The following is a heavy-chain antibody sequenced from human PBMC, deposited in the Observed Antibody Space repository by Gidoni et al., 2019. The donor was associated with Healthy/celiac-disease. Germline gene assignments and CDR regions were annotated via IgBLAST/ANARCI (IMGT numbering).Heavy chain of an antibody. CDR1: GFSFSDYY. CDR3: ARDSASTTIFGVTTISYYMDV. Sequence: QVQLVESGGGLVKPGGSLRLSCAASGFSFSDYYMSWIRQAPGKGLERVSYISGSGRNIYYADSVNGRFTISRDNAKNSLYLEMNSLRAEDTAIYYCARDSASTTIFGVTTISYYMDVWGKGTTVTVSS. J-gene: IGHJ6*03. CDR2: ISGSGRNI. D-gene: IGHD3-3*01. V-gene: IGHV3-11*01.